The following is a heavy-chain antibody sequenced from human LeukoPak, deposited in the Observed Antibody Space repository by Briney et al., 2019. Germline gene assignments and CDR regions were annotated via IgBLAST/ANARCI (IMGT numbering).Heavy chain of an antibody. CDR1: GGSTSSYY. D-gene: IGHD1-26*01. J-gene: IGHJ4*02. CDR3: ARGRVGVYDY. Sequence: SETLSLTCTVSGGSTSSYYWSWIRQPPGKGLEWIGYIYYSESTNYNPSLKSRVTISVDTSKNQFSLKLSSVTAADTAVYYCARGRVGVYDYWGQGTLVTVSS. CDR2: IYYSEST. V-gene: IGHV4-59*01.